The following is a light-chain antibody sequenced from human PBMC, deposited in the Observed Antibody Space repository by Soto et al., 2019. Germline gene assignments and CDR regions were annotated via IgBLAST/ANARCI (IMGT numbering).Light chain of an antibody. CDR3: QQYNNWPGT. V-gene: IGKV3-15*01. CDR1: QSVSSN. CDR2: GAS. Sequence: EIGMTQSPAALSVSLGERVTLTCRASQSVSSNLAWYQQKPGQAPRLLIYGASTRATGIPARFSGSGSGTEFTLTISSLQSEDFAVYYCQQYNNWPGTFGQGTKVDIK. J-gene: IGKJ1*01.